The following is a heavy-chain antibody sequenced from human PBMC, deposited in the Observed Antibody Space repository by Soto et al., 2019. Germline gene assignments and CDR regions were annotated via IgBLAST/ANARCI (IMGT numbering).Heavy chain of an antibody. CDR2: ISAYNGNT. D-gene: IGHD4-17*01. Sequence: ASVKVSCKASGYTFTSYGISWVRQAPGQGFEWMGWISAYNGNTNYAQKLQGRVTMTKDTSTSTAYMELRSLRSDDPAVYYCARDLSYGDRPFDYWGQGTLVTVSS. V-gene: IGHV1-18*04. CDR3: ARDLSYGDRPFDY. J-gene: IGHJ4*02. CDR1: GYTFTSYG.